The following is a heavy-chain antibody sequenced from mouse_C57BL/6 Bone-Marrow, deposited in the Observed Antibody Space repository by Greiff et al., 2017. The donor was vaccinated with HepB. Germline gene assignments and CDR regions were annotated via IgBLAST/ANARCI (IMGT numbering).Heavy chain of an antibody. CDR2: IWSDGST. V-gene: IGHV2-6-1*01. J-gene: IGHJ2*01. CDR3: ARHNYYGSFFDY. CDR1: GFSLTSYG. D-gene: IGHD1-1*01. Sequence: VKLMKSGPGLVAPSQSLSITCTVSGFSLTSYGVHWVRQPPGKGLEWLVVIWSDGSTTYNSALKSRLSISKDNSKSQVFLKMNSLQTDDTAMYYCARHNYYGSFFDYWGQGTTLTVSS.